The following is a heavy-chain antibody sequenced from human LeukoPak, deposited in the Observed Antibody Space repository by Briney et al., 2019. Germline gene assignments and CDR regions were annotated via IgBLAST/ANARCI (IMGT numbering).Heavy chain of an antibody. D-gene: IGHD6-13*01. Sequence: PGGSLRLSCAASGFTFSSYGMHWVRQAPGKGLEWVAVISYDGSNKYYADSVKGRFTISRDNSKNTLYLQMNSLRAEDTAVYYCAKDSGEQQLDYWGQGTLVTVSS. CDR1: GFTFSSYG. CDR2: ISYDGSNK. V-gene: IGHV3-30*18. J-gene: IGHJ4*02. CDR3: AKDSGEQQLDY.